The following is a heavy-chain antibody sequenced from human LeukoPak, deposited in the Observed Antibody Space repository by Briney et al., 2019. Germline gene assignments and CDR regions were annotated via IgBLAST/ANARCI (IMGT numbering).Heavy chain of an antibody. D-gene: IGHD3-10*01. CDR3: ARDHYGSGDSYYYGMDV. CDR1: GFTFGDYA. V-gene: IGHV3-23*01. Sequence: GGSLRLSCTASGFTFGDYAMSWIRQAPGKGLKWVSTITTGGPNTYYADSVKGRFTVSRDDSKNTLYLQMNSLRAEDTAVYYCARDHYGSGDSYYYGMDVWGQGTTVTVSS. CDR2: ITTGGPNT. J-gene: IGHJ6*02.